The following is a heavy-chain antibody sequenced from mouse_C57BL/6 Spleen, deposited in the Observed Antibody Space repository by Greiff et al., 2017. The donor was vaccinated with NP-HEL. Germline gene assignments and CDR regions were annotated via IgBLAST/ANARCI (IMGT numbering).Heavy chain of an antibody. CDR1: GYTFTSYW. CDR3: ARPPSFLHPMDY. J-gene: IGHJ4*01. CDR2: IDPSDSYT. Sequence: QVQLQQPGAELVKPGASVKLSCKASGYTFTSYWMQWVKQRPGQGLEWIGEIDPSDSYTNYNQKFKGKATLTVDTSSSTAYMQLSSLTSEDSAVYYCARPPSFLHPMDYWGQGTSVTVSS. D-gene: IGHD2-1*01. V-gene: IGHV1-50*01.